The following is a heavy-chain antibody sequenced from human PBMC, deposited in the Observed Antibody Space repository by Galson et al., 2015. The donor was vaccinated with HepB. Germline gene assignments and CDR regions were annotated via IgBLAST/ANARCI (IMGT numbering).Heavy chain of an antibody. Sequence: SLRLSCAASGSTFSSCWMSWVRQAPGKGLEWVANIKQDGSEKYYVDSVKGRFTISRDNAKNSLYLQMNSLRAEDTAVYYCAREGGTVVNVDYYYYYGMDVWGQGTTVTVSS. J-gene: IGHJ6*02. CDR1: GSTFSSCW. V-gene: IGHV3-7*01. CDR3: AREGGTVVNVDYYYYYGMDV. D-gene: IGHD4-23*01. CDR2: IKQDGSEK.